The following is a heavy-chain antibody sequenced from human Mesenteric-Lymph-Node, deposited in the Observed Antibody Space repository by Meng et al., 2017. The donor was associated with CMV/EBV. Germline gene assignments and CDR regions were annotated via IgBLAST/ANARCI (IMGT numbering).Heavy chain of an antibody. Sequence: ASVKVSCKPSGYTFTTSHVHWVRQAPGQGLEWMGIIDLRAGNTAYAQNFQGRLTMTGDTSTSTVYMELSSLRSDDTALYYCALRSGGSPYYFDSWGQGTRVTVSS. V-gene: IGHV1-46*01. CDR2: IDLRAGNT. CDR1: GYTFTTSH. CDR3: ALRSGGSPYYFDS. D-gene: IGHD2-15*01. J-gene: IGHJ4*02.